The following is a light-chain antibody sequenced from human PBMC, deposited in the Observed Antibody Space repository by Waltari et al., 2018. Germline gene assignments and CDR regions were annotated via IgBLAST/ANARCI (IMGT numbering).Light chain of an antibody. Sequence: DIQMTQSPSSLSASVGDRVTITCRASQSISSYLNWYQQKPGKAPKRLIYAASSLQSGVPSRFSGSGSGTDFTLTISSLQPEDFATYYCQQSGTFGQGTKLEIK. J-gene: IGKJ2*02. CDR2: AAS. V-gene: IGKV1-39*01. CDR1: QSISSY. CDR3: QQSGT.